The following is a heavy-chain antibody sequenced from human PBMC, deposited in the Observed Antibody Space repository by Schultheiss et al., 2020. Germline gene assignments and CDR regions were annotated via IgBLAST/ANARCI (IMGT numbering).Heavy chain of an antibody. CDR2: IYYSGST. D-gene: IGHD6-19*01. J-gene: IGHJ4*02. V-gene: IGHV4-34*01. CDR3: ARDLAVGSGSSGWYDY. CDR1: GGSFSGYY. Sequence: SETLSLTCAVYGGSFSGYYWSWIRQPPGKGLEWIGSIYYSGSTYYNPSLKSRVTISVDTSKNQFSLKLSSVTAADTAVYYCARDLAVGSGSSGWYDYWGQGTPDTVAS.